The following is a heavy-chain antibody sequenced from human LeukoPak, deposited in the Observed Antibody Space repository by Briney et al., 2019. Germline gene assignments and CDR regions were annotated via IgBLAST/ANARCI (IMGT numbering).Heavy chain of an antibody. D-gene: IGHD6-19*01. V-gene: IGHV3-23*01. J-gene: IGHJ5*02. CDR2: ISGSGGST. Sequence: GGSLRLSCVVSGFTFNNYAMSWVRQAPGKGLEWVSAISGSGGSTYYADSVKGRFTISRDNSKNTLYLQMNSLRAEDTAVYYCAKEIKQWLRFDPWGQGTLVTVSS. CDR3: AKEIKQWLRFDP. CDR1: GFTFNNYA.